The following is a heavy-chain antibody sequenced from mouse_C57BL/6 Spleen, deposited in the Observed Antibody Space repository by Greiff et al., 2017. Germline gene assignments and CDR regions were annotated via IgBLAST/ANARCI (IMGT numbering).Heavy chain of an antibody. Sequence: EVHLVESGGGLVQPGGSLSLSCAASGFTFTDYYMSWVRQPPGKALEWLGFIRNKANGYKTENSASVKGRFTISRYNSQSILYLQMNALRAEASATYYCARYEYYGSSYFDYWGQGTTLTVSS. D-gene: IGHD1-1*01. V-gene: IGHV7-3*01. CDR1: GFTFTDYY. CDR2: IRNKANGYKT. CDR3: ARYEYYGSSYFDY. J-gene: IGHJ2*01.